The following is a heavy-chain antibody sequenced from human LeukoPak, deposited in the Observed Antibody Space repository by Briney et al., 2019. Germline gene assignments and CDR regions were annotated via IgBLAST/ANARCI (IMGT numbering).Heavy chain of an antibody. CDR2: ISNSDDST. J-gene: IGHJ6*04. V-gene: IGHV3-23*01. D-gene: IGHD1-1*01. CDR1: GFTFSSYW. CDR3: ASGGDNWNGPGV. Sequence: PGGSLRLSCAASGFTFSSYWMSWVRQAPGKGLEWVSTISNSDDSTYYADSVKGRFTISRDNSENTLYLQMNSLRAEDTAVYYCASGGDNWNGPGVWGKGTTVTISS.